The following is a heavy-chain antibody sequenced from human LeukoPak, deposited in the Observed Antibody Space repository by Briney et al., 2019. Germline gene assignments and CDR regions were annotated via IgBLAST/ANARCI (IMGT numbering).Heavy chain of an antibody. CDR3: AKDGVVGAGLFDY. Sequence: XGSLRLSCAASGFTFSSYGMHWVRQAPGKGLEWVAVISYDGSNKYYADSVKGRFTISRDNSKNTLYLQMNSLRAEDTAVYYCAKDGVVGAGLFDYWGQGTLVTVSS. J-gene: IGHJ4*02. V-gene: IGHV3-30*18. D-gene: IGHD1-26*01. CDR2: ISYDGSNK. CDR1: GFTFSSYG.